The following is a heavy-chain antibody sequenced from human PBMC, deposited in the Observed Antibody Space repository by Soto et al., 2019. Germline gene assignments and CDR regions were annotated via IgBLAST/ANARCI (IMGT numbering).Heavy chain of an antibody. CDR2: INPSGGST. V-gene: IGHV1-46*03. CDR3: ASAMEGYFKWLSPLDP. CDR1: GYTFTSYY. J-gene: IGHJ5*02. D-gene: IGHD3-9*01. Sequence: ASVKVSWKASGYTFTSYYMHWVRQAPGQGLEWMGIINPSGGSTSYAQKFQGRVTMTRDTSTSIAYMELSSLRSEDTAVYYCASAMEGYFKWLSPLDPWGQGTLVTVSS.